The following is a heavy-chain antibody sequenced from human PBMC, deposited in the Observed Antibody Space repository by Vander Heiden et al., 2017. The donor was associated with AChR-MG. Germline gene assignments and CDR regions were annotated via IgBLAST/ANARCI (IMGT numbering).Heavy chain of an antibody. D-gene: IGHD3-3*01. CDR2: IYYSGST. Sequence: QLQLQESGPGLVKPSETLSLTCTVPGGSISSSSYYWGWIRQPPGKGLEWIGSIYYSGSTYYNPSLKSRVTISVDTSKNQFSLKLSSVTAADTAVYYCARQFWSGYLGRFDYWGQGTLVTVSS. CDR3: ARQFWSGYLGRFDY. J-gene: IGHJ4*02. V-gene: IGHV4-39*01. CDR1: GGSISSSSYY.